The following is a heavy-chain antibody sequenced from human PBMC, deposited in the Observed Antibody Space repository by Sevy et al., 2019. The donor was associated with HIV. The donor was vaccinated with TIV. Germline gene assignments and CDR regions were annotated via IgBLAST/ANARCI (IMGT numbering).Heavy chain of an antibody. CDR3: AKDGRIVGAKDY. V-gene: IGHV3-23*01. Sequence: GGCLRLSCAASGFTFSSYAMSWVRQAPGKGLEWISAISGSGGSTYYADSVKGRFTISRDNSKNTLYLQMNSLRAEDEAVYYCAKDGRIVGAKDYWGQGTLVTVSS. J-gene: IGHJ4*02. CDR2: ISGSGGST. D-gene: IGHD1-26*01. CDR1: GFTFSSYA.